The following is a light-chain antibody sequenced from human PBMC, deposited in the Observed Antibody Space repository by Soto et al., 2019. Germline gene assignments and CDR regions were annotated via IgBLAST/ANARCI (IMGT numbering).Light chain of an antibody. V-gene: IGKV3-15*01. CDR2: GAS. CDR1: QSVSSN. J-gene: IGKJ1*01. CDR3: QQYNNWPPWT. Sequence: IVMTQSPATLSVSPGERATLSCRASQSVSSNLAWYQQKPGQAPRLLIYGASTRATGIPARFSGSGSGTEFTLTISILQSEDFAVYYCQQYNNWPPWTFGQGTKVDSK.